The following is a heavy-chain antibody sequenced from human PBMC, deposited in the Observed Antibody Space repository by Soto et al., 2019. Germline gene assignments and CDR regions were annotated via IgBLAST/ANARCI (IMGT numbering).Heavy chain of an antibody. Sequence: PGGSLRLSCAASGFTFSSYSMNWVRQAPGEGLEWVSYISSSSSTIYYADSVKGRFTISRDNAKNSLYLQMNSLRAEDTAVYYCASRYYYGSGSGAFDIWGQGTMVTVSS. J-gene: IGHJ3*02. CDR2: ISSSSSTI. CDR1: GFTFSSYS. D-gene: IGHD3-10*01. CDR3: ASRYYYGSGSGAFDI. V-gene: IGHV3-48*01.